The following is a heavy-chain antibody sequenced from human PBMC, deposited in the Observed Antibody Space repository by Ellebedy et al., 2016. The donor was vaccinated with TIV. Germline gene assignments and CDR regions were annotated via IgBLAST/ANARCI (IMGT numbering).Heavy chain of an antibody. J-gene: IGHJ3*01. CDR2: LYYTGST. D-gene: IGHD3-16*01. Sequence: SETLSLTCAVSGGSLSDNYWTWIRQPPGKGLEWIGYLYYTGSTNYNPSLKSRVTISVNTPRNQFSLKLSSVTAADTDVYYCVSSASMDAFDLWGQGTMVTVSS. CDR1: GGSLSDNY. CDR3: VSSASMDAFDL. V-gene: IGHV4-59*01.